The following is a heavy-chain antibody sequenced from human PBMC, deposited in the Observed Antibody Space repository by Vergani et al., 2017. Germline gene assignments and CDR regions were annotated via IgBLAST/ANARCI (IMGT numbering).Heavy chain of an antibody. J-gene: IGHJ6*02. D-gene: IGHD2-21*02. CDR2: IIPVLGKT. V-gene: IGHV1-69*08. CDR1: GATFRSNT. Sequence: QVQLVQSGAEVKKPGSSVKVSCKASGATFRSNTISWVRQVPGQGLEWMGRIIPVLGKTKYAQDFQGRLPITADTSTSTAYMELTSLRSQDTAVYYCARDPRVYGGDPADYYYGMDVWGQGTTVTVSS. CDR3: ARDPRVYGGDPADYYYGMDV.